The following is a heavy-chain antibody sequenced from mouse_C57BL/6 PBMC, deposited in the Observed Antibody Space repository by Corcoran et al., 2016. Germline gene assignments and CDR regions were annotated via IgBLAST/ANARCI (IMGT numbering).Heavy chain of an antibody. CDR3: ARRDYSNRGAMDY. J-gene: IGHJ4*01. CDR2: INPNNGGT. Sequence: EVQLQQSGPELVKPGASEKIPCKASGYTFTDYNMDWVKQSHGKSLEWIGDINPNNGGTIYNQKFKGKATLTVDKSSSTAYMELRSLTSEDTAVYYCARRDYSNRGAMDYWGQGTSVTVSS. V-gene: IGHV1-18*01. D-gene: IGHD2-5*01. CDR1: GYTFTDYN.